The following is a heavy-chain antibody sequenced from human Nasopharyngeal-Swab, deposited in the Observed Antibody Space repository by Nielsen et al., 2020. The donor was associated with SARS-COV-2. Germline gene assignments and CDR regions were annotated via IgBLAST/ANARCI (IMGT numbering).Heavy chain of an antibody. CDR2: ISSSGSTI. J-gene: IGHJ3*02. D-gene: IGHD2-21*02. CDR3: ARDDHTVVVTAVGHDAFDI. CDR1: GFTFSSYE. Sequence: GESLKISCAASGFTFSSYEMNWARQAPGKGLEWVSYISSSGSTIYYADSVKGRFTISRDNAKNSLYLQMNSLRAEDTAVYYCARDDHTVVVTAVGHDAFDIWGQGTMVTVSS. V-gene: IGHV3-48*03.